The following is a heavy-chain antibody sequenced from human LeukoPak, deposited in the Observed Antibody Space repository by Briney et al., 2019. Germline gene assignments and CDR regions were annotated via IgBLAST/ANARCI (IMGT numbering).Heavy chain of an antibody. CDR3: AREPGRYYGSGSPGTFDY. CDR1: GGSISSGGYY. CDR2: IYYSGST. V-gene: IGHV4-31*03. Sequence: SETLSLTCTVSGGSISSGGYYWSWIRQHPGKGLEWIGYIYYSGSTYYNPSLKSRVTISVDTSKNQFSLKLSSVTAADTAVYYCAREPGRYYGSGSPGTFDYWGQGTLVAVSS. D-gene: IGHD3-10*01. J-gene: IGHJ4*02.